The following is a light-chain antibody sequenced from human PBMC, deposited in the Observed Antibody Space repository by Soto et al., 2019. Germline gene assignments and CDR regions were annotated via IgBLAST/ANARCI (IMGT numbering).Light chain of an antibody. CDR1: SIDVGTYNR. CDR2: DVS. Sequence: QSALTQPPSVSGSPGQSVAISCTGTSIDVGTYNRVSWYQQSPGTAPKLLIYDVSNRPSGVPDRFSGSKSGTTASLTISGLQAEDEADFYCSSFTSSDTYVFGTGTKLTVL. J-gene: IGLJ1*01. CDR3: SSFTSSDTYV. V-gene: IGLV2-18*02.